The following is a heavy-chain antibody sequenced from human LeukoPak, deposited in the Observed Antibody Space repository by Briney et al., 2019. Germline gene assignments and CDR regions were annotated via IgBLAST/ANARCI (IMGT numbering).Heavy chain of an antibody. CDR1: GFTFSDHY. J-gene: IGHJ4*02. D-gene: IGHD3-10*01. CDR3: GRGATMTRGVHLDY. Sequence: PGGSLRLSCAASGFTFSDHYMDWVRQAPGKGLEWVGRITNRADRYITEHAASVKGRFTISRDDSTNSLFLQMNSLKTEDTAVYYCGRGATMTRGVHLDYWGQGTLVTVSS. V-gene: IGHV3-72*01. CDR2: ITNRADRYIT.